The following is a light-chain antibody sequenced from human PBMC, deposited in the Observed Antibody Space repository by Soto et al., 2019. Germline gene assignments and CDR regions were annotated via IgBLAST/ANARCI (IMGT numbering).Light chain of an antibody. V-gene: IGKV3-15*01. Sequence: EIVLTQSPGTLSLSPGERAAPSGRASQSVTNNQFAWFQQKPGQAPRLLIYGASTRATGIPDRFSGSASGTEFTLTISSLQSEDFAIYYCQQYNNWPLTFGGGTKVDIK. J-gene: IGKJ4*01. CDR1: QSVTNN. CDR3: QQYNNWPLT. CDR2: GAS.